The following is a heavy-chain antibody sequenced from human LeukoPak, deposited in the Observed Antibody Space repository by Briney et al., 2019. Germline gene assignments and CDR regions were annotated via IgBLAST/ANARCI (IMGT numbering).Heavy chain of an antibody. Sequence: GGSLRLSCAASGFTFSSYSMNWVRQAPGKGLEWVSSISSSSSYIYYADSVKGRFTISRDNAKNSLYLQMNSLRAEDTAVYYCARVCSGGSCRDYWGQGTLVTVSS. D-gene: IGHD2-15*01. CDR2: ISSSSSYI. J-gene: IGHJ4*02. V-gene: IGHV3-21*01. CDR1: GFTFSSYS. CDR3: ARVCSGGSCRDY.